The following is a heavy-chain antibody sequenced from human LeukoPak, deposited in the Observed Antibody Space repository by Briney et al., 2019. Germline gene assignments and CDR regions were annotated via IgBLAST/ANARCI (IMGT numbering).Heavy chain of an antibody. Sequence: GGSLRLSCEASGFTFSSYWMSWVRQAPGKGLEWVANVKQDGSEKYYVDSVKGRFTISRDNAKNSLYLQMNSLRAEDTAVYYCARGVYDFWSGPPGAFDIWGQGTMVTVS. CDR1: GFTFSSYW. D-gene: IGHD3-3*01. CDR3: ARGVYDFWSGPPGAFDI. J-gene: IGHJ3*02. V-gene: IGHV3-7*01. CDR2: VKQDGSEK.